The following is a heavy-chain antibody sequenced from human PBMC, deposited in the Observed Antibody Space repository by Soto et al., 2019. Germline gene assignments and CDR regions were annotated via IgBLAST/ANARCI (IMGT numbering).Heavy chain of an antibody. CDR2: INHSGIT. CDR3: ARGPAAKRWLQPKPENYYYYGMDV. CDR1: GGSFSGYY. D-gene: IGHD5-12*01. V-gene: IGHV4-34*01. Sequence: SETLSLTCAVYGGSFSGYYWSWIRQPPGKGLEWIGEINHSGITNYNPSLKSRVTISVDTSKNQFSLKLSSVTAADTAVYYCARGPAAKRWLQPKPENYYYYGMDVWGQGTTVTVSS. J-gene: IGHJ6*02.